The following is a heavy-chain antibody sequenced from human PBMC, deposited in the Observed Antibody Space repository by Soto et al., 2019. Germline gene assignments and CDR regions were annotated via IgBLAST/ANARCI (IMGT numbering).Heavy chain of an antibody. CDR2: IVVGSGNT. J-gene: IGHJ2*01. Sequence: QMQLVQSGPEVKKPGTSVKVSCKASGFTFTSSAMQWVRQARGQRLEWIGWIVVGSGNTNYAQKFQERVTITRDMSTSTAYRELSSLRSEDTAVYYCAAGPADILTVYHYWYFDLWGRGTLVTVSS. CDR1: GFTFTSSA. CDR3: AAGPADILTVYHYWYFDL. D-gene: IGHD3-9*01. V-gene: IGHV1-58*02.